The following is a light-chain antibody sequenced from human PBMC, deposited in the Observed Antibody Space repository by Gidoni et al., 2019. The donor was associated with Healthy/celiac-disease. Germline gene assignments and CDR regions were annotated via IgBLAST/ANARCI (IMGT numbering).Light chain of an antibody. Sequence: DMVMTHSPLSLPVTPGEPTSISCRSSQSLLHSNGYNYLDWYLQKPGQSPQLLIYLGSNRASGVPDRFSGSGSGTDFTLKISRVEAEDVGVYYCMQALQTPLTFGPGTKVDIK. CDR1: QSLLHSNGYNY. V-gene: IGKV2-28*01. CDR2: LGS. J-gene: IGKJ3*01. CDR3: MQALQTPLT.